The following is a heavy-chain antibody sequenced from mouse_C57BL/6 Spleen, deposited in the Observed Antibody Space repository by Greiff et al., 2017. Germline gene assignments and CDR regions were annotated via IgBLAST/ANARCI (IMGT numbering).Heavy chain of an antibody. D-gene: IGHD1-1*01. J-gene: IGHJ2*01. Sequence: DVKLQESGPGLVKPSQSLSLTCSVTGYSITSGYYWNWIRQFPGNKLEWMGYISYDGSNNYNPSLKNRISITRDTSKNQFFLKLNSVTTEDTATYYCARANYGIFDYWGQGTTLTVSS. CDR1: GYSITSGYY. V-gene: IGHV3-6*01. CDR3: ARANYGIFDY. CDR2: ISYDGSN.